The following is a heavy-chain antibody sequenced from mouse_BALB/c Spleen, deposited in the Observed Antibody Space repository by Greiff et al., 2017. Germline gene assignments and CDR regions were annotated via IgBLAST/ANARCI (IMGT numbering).Heavy chain of an antibody. J-gene: IGHJ3*01. CDR3: ARSGTVASPFAY. CDR2: ISSGGST. V-gene: IGHV5-6-5*01. Sequence: EVMLVESGGGLVKPGGSLKLSCAASGFTFSSYAMSWVRQTPEKRLEWVASISSGGSTYYPDSVKGRFTISRDNPKNTLFLQMTSLRSEDTAMYYCARSGTVASPFAYWGQGTLVTVSA. CDR1: GFTFSSYA. D-gene: IGHD1-1*01.